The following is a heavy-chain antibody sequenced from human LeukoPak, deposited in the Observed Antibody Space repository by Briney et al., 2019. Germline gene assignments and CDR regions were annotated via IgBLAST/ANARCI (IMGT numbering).Heavy chain of an antibody. Sequence: SETLSLTCTVSGGSISSYYWSWIRQPPGEGLEWIGYIFYSGSTNYNPSLKSRVTISVDMSKNQFSLKLYFVTAADTAVYYCARRNRLSHYHYGMDVWGQGTTVTVSS. CDR3: ARRNRLSHYHYGMDV. CDR2: IFYSGST. CDR1: GGSISSYY. D-gene: IGHD2-15*01. V-gene: IGHV4-59*08. J-gene: IGHJ6*02.